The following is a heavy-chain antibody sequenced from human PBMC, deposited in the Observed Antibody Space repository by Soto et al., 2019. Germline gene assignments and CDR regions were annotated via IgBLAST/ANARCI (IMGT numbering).Heavy chain of an antibody. CDR2: INPSGGST. J-gene: IGHJ3*02. V-gene: IGHV1-46*01. CDR3: SATVTTETGAFDI. Sequence: ASVKVSCKASGYTFTSYYMHWVRQAPGQGLEWMGIINPSGGSTNYAQKFQGRVTITADKSTSTAYMELSSLRSEDTAVYYCSATVTTETGAFDIWGQGTMVTVSS. D-gene: IGHD4-17*01. CDR1: GYTFTSYY.